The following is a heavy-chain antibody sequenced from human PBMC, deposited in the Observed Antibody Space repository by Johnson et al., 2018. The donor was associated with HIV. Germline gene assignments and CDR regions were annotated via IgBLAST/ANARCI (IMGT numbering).Heavy chain of an antibody. CDR3: ARARTVVIARPDAFDI. V-gene: IGHV3-30*03. CDR2: ISYDGSNK. J-gene: IGHJ3*02. D-gene: IGHD2-21*01. CDR1: RFTFSDYY. Sequence: QMQLVESGGGVVQPGRSLRLSCAASRFTFSDYYMSWIRQTPGKGLEWVAVISYDGSNKYYADSVKGRFTISRDNSKNTLYLQMNSLRAEDTAVYYCARARTVVIARPDAFDIWGQGTMVTVSS.